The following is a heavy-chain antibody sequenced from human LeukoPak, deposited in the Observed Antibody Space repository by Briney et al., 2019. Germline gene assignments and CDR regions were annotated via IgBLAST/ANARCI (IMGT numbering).Heavy chain of an antibody. D-gene: IGHD3-9*01. Sequence: GASVKVSCKASGYTFTSYYMHWVRQAPGQGLEWMGIINPSGGSTSYAQKFQGRVTMTEDTSTDTAYMELSSLRSEDTAVYYCATSLSIFNDILTGYCLDYWGQGTLVTVSS. CDR3: ATSLSIFNDILTGYCLDY. CDR2: INPSGGST. J-gene: IGHJ4*02. CDR1: GYTFTSYY. V-gene: IGHV1-46*01.